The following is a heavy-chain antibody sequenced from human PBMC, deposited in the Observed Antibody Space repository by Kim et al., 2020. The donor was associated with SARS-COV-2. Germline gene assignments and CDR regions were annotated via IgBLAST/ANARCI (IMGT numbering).Heavy chain of an antibody. V-gene: IGHV1-69*13. CDR1: GGTFSSYA. CDR3: ARVRCSGGSSWKHNWFDP. CDR2: IIPIFGTA. D-gene: IGHD2-15*01. J-gene: IGHJ5*02. Sequence: SVKVSCKASGGTFSSYAISWVRQAPGQGLEWMGGIIPIFGTANYAQKFQGRVTITADESTSTAYMELSSLRSEDTAVYYCARVRCSGGSSWKHNWFDPWGQGTLVTVSS.